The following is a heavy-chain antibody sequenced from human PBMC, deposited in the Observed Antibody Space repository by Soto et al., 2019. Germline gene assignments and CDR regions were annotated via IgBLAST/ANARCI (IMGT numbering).Heavy chain of an antibody. V-gene: IGHV3-23*01. CDR3: AKNRGFVAGPFDS. CDR1: GITFTNYA. D-gene: IGHD6-19*01. J-gene: IGHJ4*02. Sequence: EVQLLESGGGLAQPGGSLRLSCAVSGITFTNYAMGWVRQAPGKGLEWVSGIRGHVGSTTHYADSVKGRFTISRDNSKTILFLQMNSLRAEDTAVYYCAKNRGFVAGPFDSWCQGTLVIVSS. CDR2: IRGHVGSTT.